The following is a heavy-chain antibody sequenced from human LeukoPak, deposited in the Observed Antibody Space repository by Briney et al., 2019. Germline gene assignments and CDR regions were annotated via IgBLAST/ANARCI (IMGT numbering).Heavy chain of an antibody. J-gene: IGHJ4*02. CDR2: ISGSGGST. Sequence: GGSLRLSCAASGFTFSSFAMSWVRQAPGKGLQWVSGISGSGGSTHYADSVKGRFTISRDNSKNTLYLQMNSLRAEDTAVYYCAIDESYYFDYWGQGTLVTVSS. CDR1: GFTFSSFA. CDR3: AIDESYYFDY. V-gene: IGHV3-23*01.